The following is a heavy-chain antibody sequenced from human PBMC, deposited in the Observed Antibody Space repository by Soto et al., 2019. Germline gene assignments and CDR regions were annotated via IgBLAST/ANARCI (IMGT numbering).Heavy chain of an antibody. CDR1: GVSFSRSA. Sequence: GSLCLSCAACGVSFSRSAMNWVRQPPGKGLEWVASISSSSSYIYYADSLKGRCTISRYNAKNSLYLQMNILRAEDTAVYYCARINSGWGPLSPYGFDYWGQGALVTVSS. CDR3: ARINSGWGPLSPYGFDY. V-gene: IGHV3-21*01. D-gene: IGHD6-19*01. CDR2: ISSSSSYI. J-gene: IGHJ4*02.